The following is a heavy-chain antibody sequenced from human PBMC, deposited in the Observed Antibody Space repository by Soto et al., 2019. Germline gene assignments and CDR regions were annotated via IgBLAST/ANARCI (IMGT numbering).Heavy chain of an antibody. V-gene: IGHV4-39*07. Sequence: SETLSLTCTFSGGSISSSSYYWGWIRQPPGKGLEWIGNIYYSGSTYYNPSLKSRVTISVDTSKNQFSLKLSSVTAADTAVYYCASLDRAAAATKFDYWGQGTLVTVSS. D-gene: IGHD6-13*01. CDR3: ASLDRAAAATKFDY. CDR1: GGSISSSSYY. CDR2: IYYSGST. J-gene: IGHJ4*02.